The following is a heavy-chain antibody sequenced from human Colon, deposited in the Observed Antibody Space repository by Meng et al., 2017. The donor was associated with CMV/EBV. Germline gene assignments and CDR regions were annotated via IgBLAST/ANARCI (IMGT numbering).Heavy chain of an antibody. CDR1: GFSVSRNY. CDR2: IYDTGSR. D-gene: IGHD2-21*02. CDR3: ARNRLECGGDCYFADS. Sequence: GESLKISCAASGFSVSRNYVSWVRQGPGKGLEWLAVIYDTGSRYYADSVKGRFTVSRDESKNTVFLQMNNLRTEDTAVYYCARNRLECGGDCYFADSWGQGTLVTVSS. V-gene: IGHV3-53*01. J-gene: IGHJ5*02.